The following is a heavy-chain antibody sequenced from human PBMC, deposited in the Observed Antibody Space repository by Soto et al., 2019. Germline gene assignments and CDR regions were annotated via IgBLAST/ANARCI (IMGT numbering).Heavy chain of an antibody. CDR3: ARGTFHYDSVDHLGRGYFDY. Sequence: SETLSLTCTVSGGSISSSSYYWGWIRQPPGKGLEWIGSIYYSGSAYYNPSLKSRVTVSVDTSKNQFSLKLSSVTAADTAVYYCARGTFHYDSVDHLGRGYFDYWGQGNLVTVSS. J-gene: IGHJ4*02. CDR2: IYYSGSA. V-gene: IGHV4-39*01. D-gene: IGHD3-22*01. CDR1: GGSISSSSYY.